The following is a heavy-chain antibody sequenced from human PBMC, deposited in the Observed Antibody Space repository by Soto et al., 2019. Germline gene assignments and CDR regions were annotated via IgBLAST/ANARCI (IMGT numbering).Heavy chain of an antibody. D-gene: IGHD3-22*01. Sequence: SETLSLTCTVSGGSISNYYWSWIRQPPGKGLEWIGYIYNSGNTYYNPSLRGRVTISVDTSKNQFSLNLSSLTAADTAVYYCARENYDSSAAPFLDYWGQGTLVT. CDR1: GGSISNYY. J-gene: IGHJ4*02. CDR3: ARENYDSSAAPFLDY. CDR2: IYNSGNT. V-gene: IGHV4-59*01.